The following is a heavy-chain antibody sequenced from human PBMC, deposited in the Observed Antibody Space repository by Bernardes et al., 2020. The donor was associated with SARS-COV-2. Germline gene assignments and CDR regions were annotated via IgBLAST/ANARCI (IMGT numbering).Heavy chain of an antibody. CDR1: RYNFARYW. CDR3: ARTAGYSSSWSFDY. Sequence: GASLKISCEGSRYNFARYWIGWVRQMPGKGLEWMGIIYPGDSDTRYSPSFQGQVTISADKSISTAYLQWSSLEASDTAMYYCARTAGYSSSWSFDYWGQGTLVTVSS. D-gene: IGHD6-13*01. J-gene: IGHJ4*02. CDR2: IYPGDSDT. V-gene: IGHV5-51*01.